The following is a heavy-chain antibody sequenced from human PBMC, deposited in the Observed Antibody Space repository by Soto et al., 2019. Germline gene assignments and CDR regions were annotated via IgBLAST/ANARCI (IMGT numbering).Heavy chain of an antibody. Sequence: QVQLVQSGAEARVPGASVKVSCKASGYSFTGLDINWVRQTTGQGLEWMGWMEPSSGRTGYAQKFQARVTMTRDTSINTAYMELSSLTSDDTAFYYCARGVTAGVDYWGQGTLVTVSS. CDR3: ARGVTAGVDY. J-gene: IGHJ4*02. CDR2: MEPSSGRT. V-gene: IGHV1-8*01. CDR1: GYSFTGLD. D-gene: IGHD1-26*01.